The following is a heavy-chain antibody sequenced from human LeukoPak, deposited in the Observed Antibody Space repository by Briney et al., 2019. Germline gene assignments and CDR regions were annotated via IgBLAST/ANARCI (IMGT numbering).Heavy chain of an antibody. J-gene: IGHJ4*02. CDR3: AKDRGPRAARRATTLFDY. CDR1: GFSFSTYG. Sequence: AGGSLRLSCAASGFSFSTYGMHWVRQAPGKGLEWVALISYDGSNKYYADSVKGRLTISRDNSKNTLYLQMDRLRAEDTAVYYCAKDRGPRAARRATTLFDYWGQGTLVTVSS. V-gene: IGHV3-30*18. CDR2: ISYDGSNK. D-gene: IGHD1-26*01.